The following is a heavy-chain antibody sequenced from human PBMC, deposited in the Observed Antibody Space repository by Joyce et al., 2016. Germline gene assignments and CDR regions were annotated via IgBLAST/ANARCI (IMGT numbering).Heavy chain of an antibody. CDR3: ARDRYRITMVRGVYYYGMGV. V-gene: IGHV1-2*02. CDR1: GYTFTGYS. D-gene: IGHD3-10*01. Sequence: QVQLVQSGAEVKKPGASVKVSCKASGYTFTGYSLHWVRQAPGQGLEWMGWIKPNSGGTNSAQKFQGRVTMTRDTSISTAYMGLNRLRSDDTAVYYCARDRYRITMVRGVYYYGMGVWGQGTTVTVSS. CDR2: IKPNSGGT. J-gene: IGHJ6*02.